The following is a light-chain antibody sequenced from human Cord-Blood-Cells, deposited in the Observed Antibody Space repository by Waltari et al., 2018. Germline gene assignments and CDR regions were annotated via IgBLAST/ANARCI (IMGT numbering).Light chain of an antibody. Sequence: EIVLTQSQATLSLYPGEKATLPCRASQSVSSYLAWYQQKPGKAPRLLIYDASNRATGIPARFSGSGSGTDFTLTISSLEPEDFAVYYCQQRSNWPPYTFGQGTKLEIK. CDR1: QSVSSY. J-gene: IGKJ2*01. CDR2: DAS. CDR3: QQRSNWPPYT. V-gene: IGKV3-11*01.